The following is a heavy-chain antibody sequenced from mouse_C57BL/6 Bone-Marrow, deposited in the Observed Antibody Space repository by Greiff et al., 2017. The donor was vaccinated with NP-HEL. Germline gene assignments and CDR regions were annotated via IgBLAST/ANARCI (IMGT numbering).Heavy chain of an antibody. CDR3: TRTTVVPDY. CDR1: GFTFSDAW. J-gene: IGHJ2*01. V-gene: IGHV6-6*01. CDR2: IRNKANHHST. D-gene: IGHD1-1*01. Sequence: EVQVVESGGGLVQPGGSMKLSCAASGFTFSDAWMDWVRQSPEKGLEWVADIRNKANHHSTYYPESVQVRFTISRDDSKSSVYLQMNSLRAEDTGIYYCTRTTVVPDYWGQGTTLTVSS.